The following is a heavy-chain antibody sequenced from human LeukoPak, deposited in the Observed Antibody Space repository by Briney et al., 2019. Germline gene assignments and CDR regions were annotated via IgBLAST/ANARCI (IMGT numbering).Heavy chain of an antibody. J-gene: IGHJ5*02. CDR3: TTDLTMVRGVTDWFDP. CDR1: GFTFRNAW. D-gene: IGHD3-10*01. CDR2: IKSKTDGGTT. V-gene: IGHV3-15*01. Sequence: GGSLRLYCAASGFTFRNAWMSWVRQAPGKGLEWVGRIKSKTDGGTTDYAPPVKGRFTISRDDSKNTLYLQMNSLKTEDTAVYYCTTDLTMVRGVTDWFDPWGQGTLVTVSS.